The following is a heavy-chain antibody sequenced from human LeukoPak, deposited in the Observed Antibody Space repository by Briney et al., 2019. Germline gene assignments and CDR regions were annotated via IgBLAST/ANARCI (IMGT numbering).Heavy chain of an antibody. CDR1: GGSISSSSYY. Sequence: SETLSLTCTVSGGSISSSSYYWSWIRQPPGKGLEWIGYIYYSGSTNYNPSLKSRVTISVDTSKNQFSLKLSSVTAADTAVYYCARAKGSIAAALTPYYYYYMDVWGKGTTVTVSS. CDR3: ARAKGSIAAALTPYYYYYMDV. D-gene: IGHD6-13*01. J-gene: IGHJ6*03. V-gene: IGHV4-61*01. CDR2: IYYSGST.